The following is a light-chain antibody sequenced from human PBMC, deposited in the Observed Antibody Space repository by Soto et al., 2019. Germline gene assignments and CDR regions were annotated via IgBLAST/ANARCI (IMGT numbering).Light chain of an antibody. CDR2: GAS. V-gene: IGKV3-15*01. Sequence: EIVMTQSPATLSVSPGERATLSCRASQSVGSNLAWYQQKPGQAPRLHIYGASTRATGIPARFSGSGSGTEFTLTISSLKSEDFAIYFCQQYNNWPPDRTFGQGTMVDIK. CDR3: QQYNNWPPDRT. CDR1: QSVGSN. J-gene: IGKJ1*01.